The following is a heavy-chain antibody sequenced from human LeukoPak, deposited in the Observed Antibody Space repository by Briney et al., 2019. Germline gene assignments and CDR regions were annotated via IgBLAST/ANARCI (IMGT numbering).Heavy chain of an antibody. CDR1: GLTFGNHW. V-gene: IGHV3-7*01. J-gene: IGHJ6*04. CDR3: AELGITMIGGV. CDR2: IIEDGTKK. Sequence: GLSVRLSRAASGLTFGNHWMSWVRQTPAKGLEGVANIIEDGTKKYYVDSVEGRFTISRDTATNSLYLQMNSLRAEDTAVYYCAELGITMIGGVWGKGTTVTISS. D-gene: IGHD3-10*02.